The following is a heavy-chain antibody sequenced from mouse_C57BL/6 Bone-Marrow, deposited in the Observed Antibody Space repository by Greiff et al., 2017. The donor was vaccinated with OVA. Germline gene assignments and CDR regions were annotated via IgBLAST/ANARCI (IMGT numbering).Heavy chain of an antibody. D-gene: IGHD2-1*01. V-gene: IGHV1-80*01. CDR2: IYPGDGDT. CDR1: GYAFSSYW. CDR3: ARLGDLLNIIKRYFDV. J-gene: IGHJ1*03. Sequence: QVQLQQSGAELVKPGASVKISCKASGYAFSSYWMNWVKQRPGKGLEWIGQIYPGDGDTNYNGKFKGKATLTADKSSSTAYMQLSSLTSEDSAVYFCARLGDLLNIIKRYFDVWGTGTTVTVSS.